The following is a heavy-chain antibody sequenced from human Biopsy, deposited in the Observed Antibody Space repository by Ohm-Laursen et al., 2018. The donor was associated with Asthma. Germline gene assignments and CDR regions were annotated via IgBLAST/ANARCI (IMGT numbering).Heavy chain of an antibody. CDR2: ISHSGLST. D-gene: IGHD5-18*01. J-gene: IGHJ6*02. CDR3: AREDLDAAMVKGYYYPMDV. Sequence: SLRLSCSASGFTFNNYGMTWVRQAPGKGLEWVSAISHSGLSTYYARSVQGRFTISRDNSRNTLELQMNSLTAEDTAVYYCAREDLDAAMVKGYYYPMDVWGQGTTVTVSS. V-gene: IGHV3-23*01. CDR1: GFTFNNYG.